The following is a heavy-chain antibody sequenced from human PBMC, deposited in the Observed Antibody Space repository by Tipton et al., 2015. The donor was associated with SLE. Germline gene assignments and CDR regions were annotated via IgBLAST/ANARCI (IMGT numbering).Heavy chain of an antibody. J-gene: IGHJ4*02. CDR3: ARVAADWDSSGHDY. D-gene: IGHD3-22*01. CDR2: IYYSGST. CDR1: GGSISSGDYY. V-gene: IGHV4-30-4*01. Sequence: LRLSCTVSGGSISSGDYYWSWIRQPPGKGLEWIGYIYYSGSTYYNPSLKSRVTISVDTSKNQFSLKLSSVTAADTAVYYCARVAADWDSSGHDYWGQGTLVTVSS.